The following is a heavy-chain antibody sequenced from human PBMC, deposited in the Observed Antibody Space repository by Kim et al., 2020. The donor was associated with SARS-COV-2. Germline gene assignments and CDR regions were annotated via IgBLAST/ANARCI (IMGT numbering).Heavy chain of an antibody. V-gene: IGHV1-69*04. J-gene: IGHJ4*02. D-gene: IGHD3-22*01. CDR3: ARGGINYYDSSGSFDY. CDR2: IIPILGIA. Sequence: SVKVSCKASGGTFSSYAISWVRQAPGQGLEWMGRIIPILGIANYAQKFKGRVTITADKSTSTAYMELSSLRSEDTAVYYCARGGINYYDSSGSFDYWGQ. CDR1: GGTFSSYA.